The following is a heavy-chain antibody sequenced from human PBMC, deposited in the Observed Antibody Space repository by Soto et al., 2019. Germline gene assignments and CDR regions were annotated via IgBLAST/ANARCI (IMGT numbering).Heavy chain of an antibody. D-gene: IGHD1-26*01. J-gene: IGHJ4*02. V-gene: IGHV3-30-3*01. CDR2: ISSDGSNK. Sequence: QVQLVESGGGVVQPGRSLRLSCAVSGFTFSSHAMHWVRQAPGKGLEWVALISSDGSNKYYADSVKGRFTTSRDNSKNTMYRKRNSLRVEDTVVYYWARDDEGGSDCDLGYGGQGALVTVSS. CDR1: GFTFSSHA. CDR3: ARDDEGGSDCDLGY.